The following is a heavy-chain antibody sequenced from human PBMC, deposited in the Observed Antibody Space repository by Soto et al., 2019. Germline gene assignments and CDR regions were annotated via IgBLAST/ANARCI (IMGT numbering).Heavy chain of an antibody. CDR1: GFTFSSYG. D-gene: IGHD6-19*01. CDR3: ARGLIAVAGTQYFDY. J-gene: IGHJ4*02. Sequence: PGGSLRLSCAASGFTFSSYGMHWVRQAPGKGLEWVAVIWYDGSNKYYADSVKGRFTISRDNSKNTLYLQMNSLRAEDTAVYYCARGLIAVAGTQYFDYWGQGTLVTVSS. V-gene: IGHV3-33*01. CDR2: IWYDGSNK.